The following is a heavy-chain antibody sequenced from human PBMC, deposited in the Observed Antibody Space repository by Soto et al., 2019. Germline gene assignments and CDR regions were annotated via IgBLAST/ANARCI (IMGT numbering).Heavy chain of an antibody. J-gene: IGHJ6*02. V-gene: IGHV1-18*01. CDR1: GYTFTSYG. CDR2: ISAYNGNT. D-gene: IGHD3-10*01. CDR3: ARDQAILWFGELLFESDYYYYYGMDV. Sequence: ASVKVSCKASGYTFTSYGISWVRQAPGQGLEWMGWISAYNGNTNYTQKLQGRVTMTTDTSTSTAYMELRSLRSDDTAVYYCARDQAILWFGELLFESDYYYYYGMDVWGQGTTVTVSS.